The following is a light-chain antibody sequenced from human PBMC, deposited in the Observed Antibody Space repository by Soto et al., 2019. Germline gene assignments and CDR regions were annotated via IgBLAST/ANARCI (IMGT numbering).Light chain of an antibody. CDR1: QNVANY. V-gene: IGKV3-11*01. J-gene: IGKJ1*01. CDR2: ESS. Sequence: EIGLTQSPATLSLSPGERATLSCRASQNVANYLDWYQQKPGQAPRLLIYESSNRATGIAARFSGSGSGTDFTLTISSLEPEDFAVYYCQQRSNSPQTFGQGTKVDIK. CDR3: QQRSNSPQT.